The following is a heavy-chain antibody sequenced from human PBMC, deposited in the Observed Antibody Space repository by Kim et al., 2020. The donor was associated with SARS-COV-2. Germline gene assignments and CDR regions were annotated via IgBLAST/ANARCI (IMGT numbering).Heavy chain of an antibody. CDR2: IDPSGETT. CDR1: GNTFTNDY. V-gene: IGHV1-46*01. CDR3: ARYYYSNIGLFTYYFFDS. Sequence: ASVKVSCRASGNTFTNDYIQWVRQAPGQGLEWMGIIDPSGETTSYAEKFQGRVAMTRDTSTSTVYMELSSLRSEDTAMYFCARYYYSNIGLFTYYFFDSW. D-gene: IGHD3-10*01. J-gene: IGHJ5*01.